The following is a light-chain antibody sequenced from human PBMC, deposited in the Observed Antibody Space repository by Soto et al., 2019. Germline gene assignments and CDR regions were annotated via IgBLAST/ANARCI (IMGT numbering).Light chain of an antibody. J-gene: IGKJ5*01. CDR1: QDISNY. CDR3: QQYANLPIT. CDR2: DAC. V-gene: IGKV1-33*01. Sequence: DIQMTQSPSSLSASVGDRVTITCQASQDISNYLNWYQQKPGKAPKLLIFDACSLETGVPSRFSGSGSGTDFTFTISSLQPEDIATYYCQQYANLPITFGQGTRLEIK.